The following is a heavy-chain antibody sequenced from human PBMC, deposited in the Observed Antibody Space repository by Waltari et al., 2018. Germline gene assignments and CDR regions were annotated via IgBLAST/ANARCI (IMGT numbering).Heavy chain of an antibody. J-gene: IGHJ4*02. CDR2: INPTNGVT. D-gene: IGHD3-16*01. Sequence: QVHLVQSGAEVKKSGASVKVSCKASGYSSGGYYLYWVRQAPGQGLEWMGWINPTNGVTNYAQKFQGRVTMTRDTSINSVYMDLSRLRSDDTAVYFCARGLGGSSPFDYWGRGTLVTVSS. CDR3: ARGLGGSSPFDY. V-gene: IGHV1-2*02. CDR1: GYSSGGYY.